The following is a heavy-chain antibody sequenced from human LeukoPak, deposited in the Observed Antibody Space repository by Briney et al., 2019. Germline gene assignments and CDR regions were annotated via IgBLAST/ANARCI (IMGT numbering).Heavy chain of an antibody. CDR2: IYYSGST. CDR1: GGSISSYY. CDR3: ERGTGTAMPKGLGY. D-gene: IGHD5-18*01. V-gene: IGHV4-59*01. J-gene: IGHJ4*02. Sequence: PSETLSLTCTVSGGSISSYYWSWIRQPPGKGLEWIGYIYYSGSTNYNPSLKSRVTISVDTSKNQFSLKLSSVTAADTAVYYCERGTGTAMPKGLGYWGQGTLVTVSS.